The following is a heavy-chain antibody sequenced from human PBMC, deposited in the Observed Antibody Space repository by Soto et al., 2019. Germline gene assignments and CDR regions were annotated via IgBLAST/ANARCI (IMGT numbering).Heavy chain of an antibody. D-gene: IGHD6-19*01. V-gene: IGHV4-34*01. Sequence: PSETLSLTCAVYGGSFSGYYWSWIRQPPGKGLEWIGEINHSGSTNYNPSLKSRVTISVDTSKNQFSLKLSSVTAADTAVYYCARGPSYSSGWFRFFSYWGQGTLVTVS. J-gene: IGHJ4*02. CDR3: ARGPSYSSGWFRFFSY. CDR2: INHSGST. CDR1: GGSFSGYY.